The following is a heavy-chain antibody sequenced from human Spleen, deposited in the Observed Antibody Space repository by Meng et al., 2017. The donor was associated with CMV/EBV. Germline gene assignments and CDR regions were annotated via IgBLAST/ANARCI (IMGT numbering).Heavy chain of an antibody. CDR1: GFTFSSYT. V-gene: IGHV3-21*01. CDR3: ARDDYYVSGSPGDY. D-gene: IGHD3-10*01. J-gene: IGHJ4*02. CDR2: ISRGSNYI. Sequence: GESLKISCAASGFTFSSYTLNWVRQAPGEGLEWVSSISRGSNYIYYADSVRGRFTISRDDARNSLYLQMNSLRVEDTAMYYCARDDYYVSGSPGDYWGQGALVTVSS.